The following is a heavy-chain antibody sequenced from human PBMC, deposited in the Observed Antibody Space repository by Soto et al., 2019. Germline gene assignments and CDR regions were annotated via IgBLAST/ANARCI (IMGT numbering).Heavy chain of an antibody. CDR2: TYYSGGS. CDR1: GASVSSAEHY. D-gene: IGHD5-12*01. Sequence: QVQLQESGPGLVKASQTLSLTCTLSGASVSSAEHYWSWIRQPPGKGLEWIGYTYYSGGSYYNASLQRRVSISVEPSQNQFSLKLTSVTAADTAVYYCARLSGYDPAGAADKWGPGILVSVSS. J-gene: IGHJ4*02. CDR3: ARLSGYDPAGAADK. V-gene: IGHV4-30-4*01.